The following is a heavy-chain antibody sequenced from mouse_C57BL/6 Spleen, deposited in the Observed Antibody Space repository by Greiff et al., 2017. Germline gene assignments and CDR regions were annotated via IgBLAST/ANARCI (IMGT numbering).Heavy chain of an antibody. CDR1: GYTFTTYP. J-gene: IGHJ4*01. CDR2: FHPYNDDT. CDR3: ARDGYYGGMDY. Sequence: QVQLKESGAELVKPGASVKMSCKASGYTFTTYPIEWMKQNHGKSLEWIGNFHPYNDDTTYNEKFKGKATLTVDKSSSTVYLELSRLTSDDSAVYYCARDGYYGGMDYWGQGTSVTVSS. V-gene: IGHV1-47*01. D-gene: IGHD2-3*01.